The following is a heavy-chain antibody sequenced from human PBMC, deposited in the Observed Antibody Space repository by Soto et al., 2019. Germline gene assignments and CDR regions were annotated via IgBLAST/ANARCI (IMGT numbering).Heavy chain of an antibody. Sequence: SETVSLTCTVSGGSISSSSYYWGWFRQRPGMGLEWIGSIDYSGSTYYNPSLKSRVTISVHTSKTPFSLKLRSVTAADTAVYYCARLNLITIFGVVIIDTGDCYGMDVWAQGTTLSVSS. CDR1: GGSISSSSYY. CDR2: IDYSGST. V-gene: IGHV4-39*01. CDR3: ARLNLITIFGVVIIDTGDCYGMDV. D-gene: IGHD3-3*01. J-gene: IGHJ6*02.